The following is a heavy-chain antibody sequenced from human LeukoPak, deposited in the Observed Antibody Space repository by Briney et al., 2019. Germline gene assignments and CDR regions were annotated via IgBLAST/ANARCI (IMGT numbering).Heavy chain of an antibody. J-gene: IGHJ5*02. D-gene: IGHD7-27*01. CDR1: GGSISNDGYY. CDR2: IYYSGST. Sequence: PSETLSLTCNVSGGSISNDGYYWSWIRQHPGKGLEWLGCIYYSGSTYYNPSLKSRVTLSVDTSKSQFSLRLSSVTAADTAVYYCARDLTGDQFFDPWGQGTLVTVSS. CDR3: ARDLTGDQFFDP. V-gene: IGHV4-31*03.